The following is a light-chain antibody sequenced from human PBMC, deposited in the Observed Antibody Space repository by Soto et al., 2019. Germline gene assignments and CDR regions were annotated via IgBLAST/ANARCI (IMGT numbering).Light chain of an antibody. J-gene: IGKJ4*01. CDR2: AAA. Sequence: DIQMTQSPSSVSASIGDRVTITCRASQGINIWLAWYQQKPGKAPKLLIYAAASLQSGVPSRFSGSGFGTDFTLTISSLQPEDFATYYCQQANSFSGLTFGGGTKVEIK. CDR1: QGINIW. CDR3: QQANSFSGLT. V-gene: IGKV1-12*01.